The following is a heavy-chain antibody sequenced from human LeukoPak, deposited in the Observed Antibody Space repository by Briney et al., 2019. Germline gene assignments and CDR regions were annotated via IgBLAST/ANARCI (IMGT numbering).Heavy chain of an antibody. V-gene: IGHV3-43*02. Sequence: PGGSLRLSCEASGFTFHAYAMHWVRQARGKGLEWVSLITVDGGTRHPADTVKGRFTISKDNSTKSLYLQMYRLRAEDPVLYYCATDTVTMLRGVISYYYHGMDVWGQGTTVTVSS. D-gene: IGHD3-10*01. J-gene: IGHJ6*02. CDR3: ATDTVTMLRGVISYYYHGMDV. CDR1: GFTFHAYA. CDR2: ITVDGGTR.